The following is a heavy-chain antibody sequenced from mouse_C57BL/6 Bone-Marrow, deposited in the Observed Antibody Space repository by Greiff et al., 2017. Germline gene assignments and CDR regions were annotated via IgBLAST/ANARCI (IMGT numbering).Heavy chain of an antibody. V-gene: IGHV1-63*01. CDR2: IYPGGGYT. CDR3: ARGKYYGSSPYAMGY. D-gene: IGHD1-1*01. J-gene: IGHJ4*01. CDR1: GYTFTNYW. Sequence: QVQLQQSGAELVRPGTSVKMSCKASGYTFTNYWIGWAKQRPGHGLEWIGDIYPGGGYTNYNEKFKGKATLTADQSSITADMQFSSLTSEDSAIYYYARGKYYGSSPYAMGYWGQGTSVTVSS.